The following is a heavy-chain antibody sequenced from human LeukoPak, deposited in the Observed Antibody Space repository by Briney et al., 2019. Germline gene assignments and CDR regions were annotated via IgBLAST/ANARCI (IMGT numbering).Heavy chain of an antibody. J-gene: IGHJ3*02. CDR1: GFTFRYFW. CDR2: IRQDGSEK. Sequence: GGSLRLSCLGSGFTFRYFWMSWVRQAPGKGLEWAATIRQDGSEKYYVDSVKGRFTISRDNAKNSLYLQMNSLRAEDTAVYYCASPEWLPDSIDIWGQGTMVTVSS. CDR3: ASPEWLPDSIDI. D-gene: IGHD3-3*01. V-gene: IGHV3-7*01.